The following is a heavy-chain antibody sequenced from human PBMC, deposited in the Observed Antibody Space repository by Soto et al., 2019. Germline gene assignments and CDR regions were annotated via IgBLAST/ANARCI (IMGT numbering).Heavy chain of an antibody. Sequence: ASVKVSCKASGFSFTGYYIHWLRQAPGQGLEWMGWINAHSGGTEYAQKFQGRVTLTRDTSIATAYLTLTSLTSDDTALYYCAKDLTRQLAYWLDPWGQGTQVTVSS. CDR2: INAHSGGT. CDR1: GFSFTGYY. D-gene: IGHD6-6*01. V-gene: IGHV1-2*02. CDR3: AKDLTRQLAYWLDP. J-gene: IGHJ5*02.